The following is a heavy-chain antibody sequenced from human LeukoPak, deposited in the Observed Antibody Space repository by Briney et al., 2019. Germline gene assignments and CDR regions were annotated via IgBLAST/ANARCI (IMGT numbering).Heavy chain of an antibody. V-gene: IGHV4-39*01. CDR3: ARLGVAFDY. J-gene: IGHJ4*02. CDR2: IYYSGST. CDR1: GGSISSSSYY. Sequence: SETLSLTCTVSGGSISSSSYYWGWIRQPPGQGLEWIGSIYYSGSTYYNPSLKSRVTISVDTSKNQFSLKLSSVIAADTAVYYCARLGVAFDYWGQGTLVTVSS. D-gene: IGHD3-10*01.